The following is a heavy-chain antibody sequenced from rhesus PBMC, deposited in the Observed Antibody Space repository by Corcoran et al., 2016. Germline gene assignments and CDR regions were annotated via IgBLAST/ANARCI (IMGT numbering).Heavy chain of an antibody. D-gene: IGHD3-3*01. V-gene: IGHV4-165*01. CDR3: ARDGVLQYLDWLLYSSGLDS. CDR1: GGSISGYW. Sequence: QLQLQESGPGLVKPSETLYLTCAVSGGSISGYWWGWIRQPRGTGLGGIGGIDSSGSRDYNPSLKSRVTISRDTSKNQFSLKLSSVTAADTAVYYCARDGVLQYLDWLLYSSGLDSWGQGVVVTVSS. CDR2: IDSSGSR. J-gene: IGHJ6*01.